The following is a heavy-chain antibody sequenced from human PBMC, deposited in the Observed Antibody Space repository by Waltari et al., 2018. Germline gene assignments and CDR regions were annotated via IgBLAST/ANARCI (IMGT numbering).Heavy chain of an antibody. V-gene: IGHV1-69*01. D-gene: IGHD2-21*01. Sequence: QVQMVQSGAEVKKPGASVKVSCKASGYTFTRSDINWVRQATGQGLEWMGGILPRFATSNYAQKFQGRVTITADDSTSTAYMELSSLRSEDTAIYYCARSQVVVIAPLDCWGQGTLVTVSS. CDR1: GYTFTRSD. CDR2: ILPRFATS. J-gene: IGHJ4*02. CDR3: ARSQVVVIAPLDC.